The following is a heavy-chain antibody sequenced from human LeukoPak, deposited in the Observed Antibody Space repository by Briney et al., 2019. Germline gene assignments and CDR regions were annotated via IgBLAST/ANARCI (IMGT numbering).Heavy chain of an antibody. V-gene: IGHV3-33*01. J-gene: IGHJ4*02. Sequence: GGSLRLSCAVSGFILSDYGIHWVRQAPGKGLEWVAVIRFDGRIKQHEASVKGRLPISRDDSKNTLYLQMNSQKSEDTAVYYCARWGGTRQYYFDYWGRGTLVTVSS. D-gene: IGHD1-1*01. CDR2: IRFDGRIK. CDR3: ARWGGTRQYYFDY. CDR1: GFILSDYG.